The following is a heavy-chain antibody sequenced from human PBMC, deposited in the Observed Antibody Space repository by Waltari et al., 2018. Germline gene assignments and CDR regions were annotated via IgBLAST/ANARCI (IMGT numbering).Heavy chain of an antibody. Sequence: QVQLQESGPGLVKPSEALSLTCSVPGGSIINYHWAWIRQPAGEGLEWSGRIKGTSGNTNYNPSFLGRVSMSRDTSKNHFSLDLRSVTAADTAVYYCARLVVPAFWSDYYYFDYWGQGTLVTVSS. V-gene: IGHV4-4*07. CDR2: IKGTSGNT. D-gene: IGHD3-3*01. CDR3: ARLVVPAFWSDYYYFDY. J-gene: IGHJ4*02. CDR1: GGSIINYH.